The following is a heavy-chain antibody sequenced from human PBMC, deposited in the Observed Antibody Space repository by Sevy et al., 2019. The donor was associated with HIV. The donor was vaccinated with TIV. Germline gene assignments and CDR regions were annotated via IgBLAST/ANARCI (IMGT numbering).Heavy chain of an antibody. CDR2: FDPEDGET. D-gene: IGHD3-22*01. V-gene: IGHV1-24*01. Sequence: SVKVSCKVSGYTLTKLAMHWVRQAPGKGLEWMGTFDPEDGETIYAQKFQGRVTMTKDTSIDTAYMELGSLRSEDTAVFYCAITKDYYDNSGSPFDYWGQGTLVTVSS. J-gene: IGHJ4*02. CDR1: GYTLTKLA. CDR3: AITKDYYDNSGSPFDY.